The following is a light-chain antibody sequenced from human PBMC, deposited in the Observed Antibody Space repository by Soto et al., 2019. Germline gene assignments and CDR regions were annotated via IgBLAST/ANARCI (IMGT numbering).Light chain of an antibody. CDR1: QDIRHY. Sequence: IQMTQSPSSLSASVGDRVTITCQASQDIRHYLNWYQHKPGEAPKLLIYDASNLETGVPSRFSGGGSGTHFTLTISTLQPEDFPTYSCQQYDNLPLTFGGGTKV. CDR2: DAS. J-gene: IGKJ4*01. CDR3: QQYDNLPLT. V-gene: IGKV1-33*01.